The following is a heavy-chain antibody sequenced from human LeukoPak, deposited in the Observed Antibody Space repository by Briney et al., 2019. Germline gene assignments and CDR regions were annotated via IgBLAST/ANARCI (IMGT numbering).Heavy chain of an antibody. CDR2: IYSGGTT. CDR3: ARDWRLADNNWFDP. J-gene: IGHJ5*02. Sequence: SETLSLTCSVSGGSISTYSWNWIRQPAGKALEWIGRIYSGGTTTYNPSLESRVTISVDTSKNQFSLKLSSVTAADTAMYYCARDWRLADNNWFDPWGQGTLVTVSS. D-gene: IGHD3-3*01. CDR1: GGSISTYS. V-gene: IGHV4-4*07.